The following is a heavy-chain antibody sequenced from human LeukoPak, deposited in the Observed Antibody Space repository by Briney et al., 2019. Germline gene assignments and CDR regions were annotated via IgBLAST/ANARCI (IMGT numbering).Heavy chain of an antibody. CDR1: GGSFSGYY. V-gene: IGHV4-34*01. CDR2: INHSGST. J-gene: IGHJ4*02. CDR3: ARGRLWGDYALGY. Sequence: SETLSLTCAVYGGSFSGYYWSWIRQPPGKGLEWIGEINHSGSTNYNPSLKSRVTISVDTSKNQFSLKLSSVTAADTAVYYCARGRLWGDYALGYWGQGTLVTVSS. D-gene: IGHD4-17*01.